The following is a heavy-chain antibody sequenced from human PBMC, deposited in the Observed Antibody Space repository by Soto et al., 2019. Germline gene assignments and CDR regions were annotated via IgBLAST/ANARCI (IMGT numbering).Heavy chain of an antibody. CDR3: AKYESSGSEYFDY. J-gene: IGHJ4*02. CDR1: GFTFSSYA. Sequence: EVQLLESGGGLVQPGGSLRLSCAASGFTFSSYAMSWLRQAPGKALEWVSSISGGGGPTYDADSVKGRFTTSRDNSKNTLYLQMTSLRAEDTAVYYCAKYESSGSEYFDYWGQGTLVTVSS. CDR2: ISGGGGPT. V-gene: IGHV3-23*01. D-gene: IGHD6-19*01.